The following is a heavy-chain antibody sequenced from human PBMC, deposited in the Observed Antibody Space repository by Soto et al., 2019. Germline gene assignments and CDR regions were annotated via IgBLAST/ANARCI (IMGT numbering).Heavy chain of an antibody. CDR3: ARDYYDSSGYSNWLDL. CDR1: GYTFTSYG. V-gene: IGHV1-18*01. D-gene: IGHD3-22*01. CDR2: ISAYNGNT. J-gene: IGHJ5*02. Sequence: ASVKVSCKASGYTFTSYGISWVRQAPGQGLEWMGWISAYNGNTNYAQKLQGRVTMTTDTSTSTAYMELRSLRSDDTAVYYCARDYYDSSGYSNWLDLWGQGTLVTVSS.